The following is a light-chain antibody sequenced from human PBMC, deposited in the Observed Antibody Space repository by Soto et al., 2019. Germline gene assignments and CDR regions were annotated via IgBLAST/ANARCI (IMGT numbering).Light chain of an antibody. V-gene: IGLV6-57*04. CDR1: SGSIGSNN. Sequence: KFMLTQPHSVSESPGKTVTISCTRSSGSIGSNNVQWYQQRPCSAPTTVIYEDKQRPSGVPDRFSGSIDSSSNSASLTISGLKSEDEADYFCQSYSSSSLWGFGGGNKLTVL. CDR2: EDK. J-gene: IGLJ3*02. CDR3: QSYSSSSLWG.